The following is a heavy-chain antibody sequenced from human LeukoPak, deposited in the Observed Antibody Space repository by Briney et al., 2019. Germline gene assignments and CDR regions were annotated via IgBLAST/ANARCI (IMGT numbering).Heavy chain of an antibody. Sequence: ASVKVSCKASGYTFTGYYMHWVRQAPGQGLEWMGWINPNSGGTNYAQKFQGRVTMTRDTSISTAYMELSRLRSDDTAVYYCARPQHSSSWYDDAFDIWGQGTMVTVSS. CDR2: INPNSGGT. CDR1: GYTFTGYY. D-gene: IGHD6-13*01. CDR3: ARPQHSSSWYDDAFDI. V-gene: IGHV1-2*02. J-gene: IGHJ3*02.